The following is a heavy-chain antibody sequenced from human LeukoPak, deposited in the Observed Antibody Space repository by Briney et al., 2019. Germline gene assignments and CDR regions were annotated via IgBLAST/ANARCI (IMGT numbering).Heavy chain of an antibody. J-gene: IGHJ5*02. CDR3: SGGSDSHGSGIKYNWFDP. CDR2: IHYSGRT. D-gene: IGHD3-10*01. CDR1: GGSISTYY. Sequence: SETLCLTCAVSGGSISTYYGSCIRQPPGQGLEGSWYIHYSGRTNYNPSLKRRVTISVDTAHDQSSLNLKSVAAADTGRDYISGGSDSHGSGIKYNWFDPWGQGTLVPVSS. V-gene: IGHV4-59*01.